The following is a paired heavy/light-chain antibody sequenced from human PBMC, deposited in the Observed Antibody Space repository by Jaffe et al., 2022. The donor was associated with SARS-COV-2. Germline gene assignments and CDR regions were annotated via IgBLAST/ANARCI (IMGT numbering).Light chain of an antibody. Sequence: SYDLTQPPSVSVSPGQTARITCSGDALPKQYAYWYQQKPGQAPLLVIFKDTERPSGIPERFSGSSSGTTVTLTISGVQAEDEADYHCQSSDSSGYHVVFGGGTKLTVL. CDR2: KDT. CDR3: QSSDSSGYHVV. V-gene: IGLV3-25*03. CDR1: ALPKQY. J-gene: IGLJ2*01.
Heavy chain of an antibody. Sequence: EVQLVQSGAEVRKPGESLKISCKTSGYSFTNYWIGWVRQMPGKGLEWMGFIYPGDSDTSYSPSFQGQGTISADKSVSTAYLQWSSLKASDTAMYYCARLGAYCTGGDCFGFDYWGRGTLVSVSS. V-gene: IGHV5-51*01. CDR1: GYSFTNYW. CDR2: IYPGDSDT. J-gene: IGHJ4*02. CDR3: ARLGAYCTGGDCFGFDY. D-gene: IGHD2-8*02.